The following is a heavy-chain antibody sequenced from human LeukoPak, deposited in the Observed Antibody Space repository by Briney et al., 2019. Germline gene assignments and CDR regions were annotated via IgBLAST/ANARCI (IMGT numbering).Heavy chain of an antibody. V-gene: IGHV4-34*01. CDR3: AGLMVRGVIVY. CDR2: INHSGST. D-gene: IGHD3-10*01. CDR1: GGSFSGYY. J-gene: IGHJ4*02. Sequence: PSETLSLTCAVYGGSFSGYYWSWIRQPPGKGLEWIGEINHSGSTNYNPSLKSRVTISVGTSKNQFSLKLSSVTAADTAVYYCAGLMVRGVIVYWGQGTLVTVSS.